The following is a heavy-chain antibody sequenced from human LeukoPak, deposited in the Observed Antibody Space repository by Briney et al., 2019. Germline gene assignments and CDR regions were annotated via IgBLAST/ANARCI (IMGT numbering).Heavy chain of an antibody. CDR2: ISYDGRQN. V-gene: IGHV3-30*04. CDR3: ARDPGGYFDY. Sequence: PGRSLRLSCAASGFTFSTYAMNWVRQAPGKGLEWVAVISYDGRQNYYADSVKGRFTISRDNSKNTLYLQMNSLRDEDSAAYYCARDPGGYFDYWGQGTLVTVSS. CDR1: GFTFSTYA. D-gene: IGHD3-16*01. J-gene: IGHJ4*02.